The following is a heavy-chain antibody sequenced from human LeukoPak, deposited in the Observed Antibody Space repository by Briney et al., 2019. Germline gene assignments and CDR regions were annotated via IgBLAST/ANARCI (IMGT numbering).Heavy chain of an antibody. D-gene: IGHD5-12*01. Sequence: SQTLSLTCAISGDSVSSNSAAWNWIRQSQSRGLEWLGRTYYRSKWYNDYAVSVKSRITINPDTSKNQFSLQLNSVTPEDTAVYYCARGRGYSGYEAFDIWGQGTMVTVSS. V-gene: IGHV6-1*01. CDR3: ARGRGYSGYEAFDI. CDR1: GDSVSSNSAA. CDR2: TYYRSKWYN. J-gene: IGHJ3*02.